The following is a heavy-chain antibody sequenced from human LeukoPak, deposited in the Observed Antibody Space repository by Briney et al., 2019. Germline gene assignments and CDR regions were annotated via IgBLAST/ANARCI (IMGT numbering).Heavy chain of an antibody. D-gene: IGHD1-7*01. CDR1: GYTFTSYG. J-gene: IGHJ4*02. V-gene: IGHV1-2*06. Sequence: ASVKVSCKASGYTFTSYGISWVRQAPGQGLEWMGRINPNSGGTNYAQKFQGRVTMTRDTSTSTAYMELSRLRSDDTAVYYCARENWNYPLAAHLPYYFDYWGQGTLVTVSS. CDR2: INPNSGGT. CDR3: ARENWNYPLAAHLPYYFDY.